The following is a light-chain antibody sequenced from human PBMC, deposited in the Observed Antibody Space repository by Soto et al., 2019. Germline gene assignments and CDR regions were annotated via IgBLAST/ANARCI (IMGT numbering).Light chain of an antibody. Sequence: QSVLTQPPSASGTPGQRVTISCSGSSSNIGSNYVYWYQQLPGTAPKLLIYSNNQRPSGVPDRFSGSKSGTSASLAISGLRSEDEADYYCVAWDDSLSGWVFGGGTKLTVL. V-gene: IGLV1-47*02. J-gene: IGLJ3*02. CDR1: SSNIGSNY. CDR2: SNN. CDR3: VAWDDSLSGWV.